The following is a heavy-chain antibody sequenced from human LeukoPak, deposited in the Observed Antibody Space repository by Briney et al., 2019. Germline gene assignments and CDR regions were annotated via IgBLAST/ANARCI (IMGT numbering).Heavy chain of an antibody. CDR2: INGRGDNT. CDR1: GFTFSSYA. V-gene: IGHV3-23*01. J-gene: IGHJ5*02. CDR3: AQDRSDV. Sequence: GRSLRLFCAASGFTFSSYAMSWVRQAPGKGLEGVSGINGRGDNTYYADSVKGRFTISRDNSKNTLYLQMNSLRAEDTAVYYCAQDRSDVWGQGTLVTVSS.